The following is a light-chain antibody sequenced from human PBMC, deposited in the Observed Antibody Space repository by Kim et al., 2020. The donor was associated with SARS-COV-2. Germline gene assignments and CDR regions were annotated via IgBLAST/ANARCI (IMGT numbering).Light chain of an antibody. Sequence: QSVLTQPPSTSGTPGQRVTISCSGSSSNIGRNAVNWYQHVPGTAPTLLIYNRDNQRPPGVPDRFSASKSGTSASLAISGLQSEDESDYYCASWDDSLNGWVFGGGTKLTVL. CDR1: SSNIGRNA. J-gene: IGLJ3*02. V-gene: IGLV1-44*01. CDR2: NRDN. CDR3: ASWDDSLNGWV.